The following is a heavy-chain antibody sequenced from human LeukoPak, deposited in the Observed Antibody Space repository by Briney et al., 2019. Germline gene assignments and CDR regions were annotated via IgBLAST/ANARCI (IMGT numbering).Heavy chain of an antibody. CDR1: GFTFSSYE. Sequence: PGGSLRLSCAASGFTFSSYEMNWVRQAPGKGLEWVSSISSSSSYIYYADSVEGRFTISRDNAKNSLYLQMNSLRAEDTAVYYCARVLGYCYYMDVWGKGTTVTVSS. D-gene: IGHD2-15*01. CDR2: ISSSSSYI. V-gene: IGHV3-21*01. CDR3: ARVLGYCYYMDV. J-gene: IGHJ6*03.